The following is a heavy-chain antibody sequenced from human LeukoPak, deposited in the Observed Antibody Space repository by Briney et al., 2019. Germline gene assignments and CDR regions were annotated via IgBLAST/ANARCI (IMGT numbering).Heavy chain of an antibody. J-gene: IGHJ4*02. CDR1: GFTFSSYS. CDR2: VSSANNYK. CDR3: ARDIGGSFYGRPFDY. Sequence: GGSLRLSCAASGFTFSSYSMNWVRQAPGKGLEWVSSVSSANNYKYYTDSVKGRFTISRDNAKNSLYLQMNSLRAEDTAIYYCARDIGGSFYGRPFDYWGQGTPVTVSS. V-gene: IGHV3-21*01. D-gene: IGHD1-26*01.